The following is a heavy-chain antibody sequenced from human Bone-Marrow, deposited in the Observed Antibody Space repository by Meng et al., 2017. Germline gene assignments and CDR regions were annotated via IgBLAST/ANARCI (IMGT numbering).Heavy chain of an antibody. CDR1: GGSFSGYY. Sequence: QVQLQQWGAGLLKPSETLSLTCAVYGGSFSGYYWSWIRQPLGKGLEWIGEINHSGSTNYNPSLKSRVTMSVDTSKNQFSLKLSSVTAADTAVYYCARDCSSSSCSLDYWGQGTLVTVSS. CDR2: INHSGST. D-gene: IGHD2-2*01. V-gene: IGHV4-34*01. J-gene: IGHJ4*02. CDR3: ARDCSSSSCSLDY.